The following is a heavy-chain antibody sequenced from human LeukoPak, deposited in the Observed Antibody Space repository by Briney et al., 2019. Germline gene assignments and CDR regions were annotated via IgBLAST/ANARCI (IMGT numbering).Heavy chain of an antibody. V-gene: IGHV4-39*07. J-gene: IGHJ4*02. CDR2: IYKTGST. D-gene: IGHD3-22*01. CDR1: GVSISSTSFF. Sequence: SETLSLTCTVSGVSISSTSFFWGLIRQSPGKGLEWIASIYKTGSTYYNPSLKSRATISVDTSKNQFSLKLTSVTAADTAVYYCARILNFYDTTGPVFDYWGQGTLVTVSS. CDR3: ARILNFYDTTGPVFDY.